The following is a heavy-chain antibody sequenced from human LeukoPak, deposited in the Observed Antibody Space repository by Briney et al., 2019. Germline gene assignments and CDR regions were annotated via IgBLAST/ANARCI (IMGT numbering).Heavy chain of an antibody. J-gene: IGHJ1*01. CDR2: IYYSGST. CDR1: GGSISSYY. CDR3: ARSRDATSMGSKYFQH. Sequence: SETLSLTCTVSGGSISSYYWSWIRQPPGKGLEWIGDIYYSGSTNYNPSLKSRVTISVDTSKNQFSLKLSSVTAADTAVYYCARSRDATSMGSKYFQHWGQGTLVTVSS. V-gene: IGHV4-59*08. D-gene: IGHD3-10*01.